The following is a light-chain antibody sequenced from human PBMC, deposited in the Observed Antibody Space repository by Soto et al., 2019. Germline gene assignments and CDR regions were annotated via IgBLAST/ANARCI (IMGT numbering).Light chain of an antibody. Sequence: EIVMTQSPSTLSVSPGERATLSCRVSQSVSSNLAWYQQKPGQAPRLLIYGASTRATGIPARFSGSGSGTEFTLTISSLQSEDFAVYYCQQYNNWPPRTFGQGTKVDIK. V-gene: IGKV3-15*01. CDR2: GAS. CDR1: QSVSSN. CDR3: QQYNNWPPRT. J-gene: IGKJ1*01.